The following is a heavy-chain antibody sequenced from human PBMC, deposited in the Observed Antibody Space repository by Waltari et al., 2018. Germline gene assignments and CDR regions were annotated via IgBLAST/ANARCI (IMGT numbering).Heavy chain of an antibody. CDR2: ISYNGAT. CDR3: ATYIGASIGTAAFDV. CDR1: GGSITSNRHY. J-gene: IGHJ3*01. D-gene: IGHD5-12*01. Sequence: QLQLQESGPGLGKPSETLSLTCIVSGGSITSNRHYWAWIRQPPGQGLAWIGTISYNGATYSSPSLKSRVTVSRDTSKNHLSLKLGSVTAADTAVYYCATYIGASIGTAAFDVWGQGTMVTVSS. V-gene: IGHV4-39*02.